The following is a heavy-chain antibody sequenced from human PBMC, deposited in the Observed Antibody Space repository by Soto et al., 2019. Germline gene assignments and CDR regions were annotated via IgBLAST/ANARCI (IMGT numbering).Heavy chain of an antibody. Sequence: GGSMRLSCAVSGLTFSGYAMHWVRQDPGKGLEWVSVISGSDGSTYYADSVKGRFTISRDNSKNTLNLQMNSLRAEDTAVYYCARRSSSWYFDYWGQGTLVTVSS. D-gene: IGHD6-13*01. CDR1: GLTFSGYA. CDR2: ISGSDGST. CDR3: ARRSSSWYFDY. V-gene: IGHV3-23*01. J-gene: IGHJ4*02.